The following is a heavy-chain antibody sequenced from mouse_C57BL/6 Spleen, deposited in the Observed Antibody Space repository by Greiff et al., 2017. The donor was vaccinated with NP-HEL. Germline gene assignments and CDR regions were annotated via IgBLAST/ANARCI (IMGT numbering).Heavy chain of an antibody. J-gene: IGHJ2*01. V-gene: IGHV1-82*01. CDR1: GYAFSSSW. Sequence: QVQLKESGPELVKPGASVKISCKASGYAFSSSWMNWVKQRPGKGLEWIGRIYPGDGDTNYNGKFKGKATLTADKSSSTAYMQLSSLTSEDSAVYFCARGVLRRGSLDYWGQGTTLTVSS. CDR2: IYPGDGDT. D-gene: IGHD1-1*01. CDR3: ARGVLRRGSLDY.